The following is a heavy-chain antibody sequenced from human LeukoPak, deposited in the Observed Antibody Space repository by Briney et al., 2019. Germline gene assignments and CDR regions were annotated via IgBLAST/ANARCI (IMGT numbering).Heavy chain of an antibody. V-gene: IGHV3-11*01. CDR2: ISSSGTTI. J-gene: IGHJ4*02. CDR1: GFTFTDFY. Sequence: GGSLRLSCAASGFTFTDFYMNWIRQAPGKGLEWLSYISSSGTTINYADPVKGRFTISRDNSKNTLYLQMNSLRAEDTAVYYCARDLLAAGFDYWGQGTLVTVSS. CDR3: ARDLLAAGFDY. D-gene: IGHD6-13*01.